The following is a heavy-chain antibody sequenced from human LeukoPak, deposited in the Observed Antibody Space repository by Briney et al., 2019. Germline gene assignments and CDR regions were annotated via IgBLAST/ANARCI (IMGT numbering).Heavy chain of an antibody. CDR2: IIPIFGTA. V-gene: IGHV1-69*13. CDR1: GGTFISYA. J-gene: IGHJ4*02. D-gene: IGHD3-22*01. CDR3: ARGYYDSSGYTLDY. Sequence: SVKVSCKASGGTFISYAISWVRQAPGQGLEWMGGIIPIFGTANYAQKFQGRVTITADESTSTAHMELSSLRSEDTAVYYCARGYYDSSGYTLDYWGQGTLVTVSS.